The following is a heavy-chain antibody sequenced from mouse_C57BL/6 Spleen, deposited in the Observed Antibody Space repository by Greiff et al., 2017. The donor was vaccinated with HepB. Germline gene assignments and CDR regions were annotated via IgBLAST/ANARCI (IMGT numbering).Heavy chain of an antibody. CDR1: GSTFTSYW. CDR2: INPSNGGT. V-gene: IGHV1-53*01. J-gene: IGHJ3*01. D-gene: IGHD3-2*02. CDR3: ARWGQLRLQCAY. Sequence: QQSCKASGSTFTSYWMHWVKQRPGQGLEWIGNINPSNGGTNYNEKFKSKATLTVDKSSSTAYMQLSSLTSEDSAVYSCARWGQLRLQCAYWGQGTLVTVSA.